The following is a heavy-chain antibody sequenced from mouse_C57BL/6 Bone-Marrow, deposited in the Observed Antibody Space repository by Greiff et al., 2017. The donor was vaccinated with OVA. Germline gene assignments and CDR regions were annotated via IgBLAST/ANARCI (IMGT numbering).Heavy chain of an antibody. J-gene: IGHJ2*01. Sequence: QVQLQQSGPELVKPGASVKISCKASGYAFSSSWMNWVKQRPGKGLEWIGRIYPGDGDTNYNGKFKGKATLTADKTSSTAYMQLSSLTSEDSAVYFSARRWDGFDYWGQGTTLTVSS. CDR3: ARRWDGFDY. CDR1: GYAFSSSW. CDR2: IYPGDGDT. V-gene: IGHV1-82*01. D-gene: IGHD4-1*01.